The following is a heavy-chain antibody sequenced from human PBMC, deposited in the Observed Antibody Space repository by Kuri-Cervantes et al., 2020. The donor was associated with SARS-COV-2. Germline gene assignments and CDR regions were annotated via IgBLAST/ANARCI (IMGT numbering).Heavy chain of an antibody. V-gene: IGHV4-34*01. CDR3: ARTYYYDSSGYWSNWFDP. Sequence: ESLKISCAVYGGSFSGYNWSWIRQPPGKGLEWIGEINHSGSTNYTPSLKSRVTISVDTSKNQFSLKLSSVTAADTAVYYCARTYYYDSSGYWSNWFDPWGQGTLVTVSS. CDR1: GGSFSGYN. D-gene: IGHD3-22*01. CDR2: INHSGST. J-gene: IGHJ5*02.